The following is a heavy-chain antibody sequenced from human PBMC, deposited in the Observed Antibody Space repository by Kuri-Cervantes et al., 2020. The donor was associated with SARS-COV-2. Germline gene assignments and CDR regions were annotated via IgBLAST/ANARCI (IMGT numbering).Heavy chain of an antibody. CDR2: IIPIVGTA. CDR1: GGTFSSYA. D-gene: IGHD2-21*02. J-gene: IGHJ6*03. Sequence: SVKVSCKASGGTFSSYAISWVRQAPGQGLEWMGGIIPIVGTANYAQKFQGRVTITADESTSTAYMELSSLRSEDTAVYYCARQARCCGGDCYSRYYYYYMDVWGKGTTVTVSS. CDR3: ARQARCCGGDCYSRYYYYYMDV. V-gene: IGHV1-69*13.